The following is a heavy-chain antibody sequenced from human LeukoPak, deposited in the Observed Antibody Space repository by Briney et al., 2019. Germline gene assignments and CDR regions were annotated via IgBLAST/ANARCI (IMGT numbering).Heavy chain of an antibody. CDR3: ARATTHGSGSYGDYYYYMDV. D-gene: IGHD1-26*01. V-gene: IGHV1-2*02. CDR1: GYTFTGYY. Sequence: ASVKVSCKASGYTFTGYYMHWVRQAPGQGLEWMGWINPNSGGTNYAQKFQGRVTMTRDTSISTAYMELSRLRSDDTAVYYCARATTHGSGSYGDYYYYMDVWGKGTTVTVSS. J-gene: IGHJ6*03. CDR2: INPNSGGT.